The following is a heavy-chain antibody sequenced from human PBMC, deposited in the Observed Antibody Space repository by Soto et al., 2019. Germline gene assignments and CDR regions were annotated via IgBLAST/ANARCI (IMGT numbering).Heavy chain of an antibody. V-gene: IGHV4-59*01. Sequence: LNCTVTVDSMSHYYWSSHRLPPGKGLDWVGFIYYTGATNYNPPLKSRLSMSLDTSKKQFSLQLNSMTAADTAVYYCARAGYSYGTGYYFDYWSQGTLVTVS. CDR2: IYYTGAT. J-gene: IGHJ4*02. D-gene: IGHD5-12*01. CDR1: VDSMSHYY. CDR3: ARAGYSYGTGYYFDY.